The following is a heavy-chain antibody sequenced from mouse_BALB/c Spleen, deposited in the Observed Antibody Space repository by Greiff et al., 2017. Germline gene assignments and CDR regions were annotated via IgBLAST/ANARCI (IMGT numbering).Heavy chain of an antibody. Sequence: VQLQQPGAELVMPGASVKMSCKASGYTFTDYWMHWVKQMPGQGLEWIGAIDTSDSYTSYNQKFKGKATLTVDESSSTAYMQLSSLTSEDSAVYYCARSGDGSSYAMDYWGQGTSVTVSS. CDR2: IDTSDSYT. CDR3: ARSGDGSSYAMDY. D-gene: IGHD1-1*01. CDR1: GYTFTDYW. J-gene: IGHJ4*01. V-gene: IGHV1-69*01.